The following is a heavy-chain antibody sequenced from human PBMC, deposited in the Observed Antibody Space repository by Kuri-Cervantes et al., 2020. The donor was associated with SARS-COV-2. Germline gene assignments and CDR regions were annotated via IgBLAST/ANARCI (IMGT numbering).Heavy chain of an antibody. CDR1: GFTVSGNY. V-gene: IGHV3-53*01. Sequence: GESLKISCAASGFTVSGNYMSWVRQAPEKGLEWLSVIYTGDKTYYADSVKGRFTISRDSSKNTVYLQMNSLRAEDTAVYYCARDLGGVSGPFDYWGQGTLVTVSS. CDR3: ARDLGGVSGPFDY. J-gene: IGHJ4*02. CDR2: IYTGDKT. D-gene: IGHD3-16*01.